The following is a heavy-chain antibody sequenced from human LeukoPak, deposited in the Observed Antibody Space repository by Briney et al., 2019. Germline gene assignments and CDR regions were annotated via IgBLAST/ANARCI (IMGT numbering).Heavy chain of an antibody. J-gene: IGHJ6*03. D-gene: IGHD5-18*01. Sequence: GGALRLSCAASLFTFTRHWMHWVRQTRGRGLVWVSRIDNDGSRSTYADSVKGRFTISRDSAKNTVYLQMTSLRDEDTAVYYCARGGVGSSGYVDYYYYNMDVWGKGTAVSVSS. CDR3: ARGGVGSSGYVDYYYYNMDV. CDR1: LFTFTRHW. CDR2: IDNDGSRS. V-gene: IGHV3-74*01.